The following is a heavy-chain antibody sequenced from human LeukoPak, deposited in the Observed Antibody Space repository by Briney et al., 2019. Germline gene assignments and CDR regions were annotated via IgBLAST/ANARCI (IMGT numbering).Heavy chain of an antibody. D-gene: IGHD4-17*01. V-gene: IGHV3-21*01. CDR2: IRSSSTYK. CDR1: GFTFSGYT. Sequence: MAGGSLRLSCAASGFTFSGYTMNWVRQAPEKGLEWASSIRSSSTYKYYADSVKGRFIISRDNAKNSLYLQMSSLRPEDTAVYYCARSGDYGDYGSFDYWGQGTLVTVSS. J-gene: IGHJ4*02. CDR3: ARSGDYGDYGSFDY.